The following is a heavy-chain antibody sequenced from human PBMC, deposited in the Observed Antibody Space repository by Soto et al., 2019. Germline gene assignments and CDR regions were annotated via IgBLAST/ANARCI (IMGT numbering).Heavy chain of an antibody. J-gene: IGHJ5*02. CDR1: IDMKSSS. Sequence: GGSLRLSCSANIDMKSSSMSWVRQAPGRGLEWLATISASGATTLYADDLKGRFTISRDLSTSTVFLEMDSLRIEDTATYYCAKTAAMVSIAVYPRWFETWGQGTVVTVSS. D-gene: IGHD5-18*01. CDR2: ISASGATT. CDR3: AKTAAMVSIAVYPRWFET. V-gene: IGHV3-23*01.